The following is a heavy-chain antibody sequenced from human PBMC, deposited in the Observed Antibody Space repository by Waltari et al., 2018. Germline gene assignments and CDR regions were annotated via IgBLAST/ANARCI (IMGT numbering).Heavy chain of an antibody. CDR2: RNPNSGNT. V-gene: IGHV1-8*02. CDR3: ARGLGGSSSSVGAFDI. J-gene: IGHJ3*02. CDR1: GYTFTSYD. Sequence: QVQLVQSGAEVKKPGASVKVSCQASGYTFTSYDINWVRQDTGQGLEGMGWRNPNSGNTGYAQKFQGRVTLTRTTSISPAYIELSSLRSEATAVYYCARGLGGSSSSVGAFDIWGQGTMVTVSS. D-gene: IGHD6-6*01.